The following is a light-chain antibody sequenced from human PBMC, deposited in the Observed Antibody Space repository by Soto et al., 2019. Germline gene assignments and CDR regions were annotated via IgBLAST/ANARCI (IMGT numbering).Light chain of an antibody. J-gene: IGLJ2*01. CDR2: EVT. CDR1: SSNVGGYNY. CDR3: SSYGGSDNVV. V-gene: IGLV2-8*01. Sequence: QSALTQPPSASGSPGQSVTISCTGTSSNVGGYNYVSWYQHHPGKVPKLMIYEVTKRPSGVPDRFSGSKSGNTASLTVSGLQAEDEGDYYCSSYGGSDNVVFGGGTKLTVL.